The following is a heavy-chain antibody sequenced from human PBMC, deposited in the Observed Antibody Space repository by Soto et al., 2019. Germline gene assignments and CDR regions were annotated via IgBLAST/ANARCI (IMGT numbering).Heavy chain of an antibody. CDR2: IHHTGTT. CDR3: ATRNYSESPR. CDR1: GDSISNCDW. Sequence: SETLSVTCVVTGDSISNCDWWSWVRQPPGKGPEWIGEIHHTGTTNYNSSVASRVTISLDKSKNHFSLQLRSVTAADTAAYYCATRNYSESPRWGQVIPATFSS. D-gene: IGHD1-26*01. V-gene: IGHV4-4*02. J-gene: IGHJ4*02.